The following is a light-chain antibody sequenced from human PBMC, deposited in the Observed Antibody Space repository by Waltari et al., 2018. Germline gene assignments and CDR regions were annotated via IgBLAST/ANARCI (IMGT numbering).Light chain of an antibody. V-gene: IGLV2-11*01. CDR2: AVS. J-gene: IGLJ3*02. CDR1: SSDVGGYNY. Sequence: QSALTQPRSVSGSPGQSVTISCTGTSSDVGGYNYVSWYQQHPGKAPKLMIYAVSKRPSGVPDRFSGSKSGNTASPTISGLQAEDEADYYCCSYAGSYTWVFGGGTKLTVL. CDR3: CSYAGSYTWV.